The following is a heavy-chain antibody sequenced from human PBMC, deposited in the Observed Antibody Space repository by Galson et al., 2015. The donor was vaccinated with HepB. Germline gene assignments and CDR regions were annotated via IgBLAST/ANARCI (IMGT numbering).Heavy chain of an antibody. V-gene: IGHV3-33*08. J-gene: IGHJ3*01. CDR1: EFIFSSYG. D-gene: IGHD7-27*01. CDR2: MRYDGSNE. CDR3: ARDLTGEGGAFDV. Sequence: SLRLSCAASEFIFSSYGMHWVRQAPGKGLEWVALMRYDGSNENYADSVKGRFTVSRVNSKNTLYLQMNTLRAEDTAVYYCARDLTGEGGAFDVWGQGTMVTVSS.